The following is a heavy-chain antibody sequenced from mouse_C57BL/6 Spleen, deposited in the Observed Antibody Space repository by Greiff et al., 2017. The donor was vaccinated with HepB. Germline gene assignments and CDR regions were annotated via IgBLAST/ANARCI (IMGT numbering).Heavy chain of an antibody. CDR1: GFSLTSYG. CDR2: IWSDGST. V-gene: IGHV2-6*03. Sequence: VMLVESGPGLVAPSQSLSITCTVSGFSLTSYGVHWVRQPPGKGLEWLVVIWSDGSTTYNSALKSRLSISKDNSKSKVFLKMNSLQTYDTAMYYCASSETAQATWFAYWGQGTLVTVSA. CDR3: ASSETAQATWFAY. D-gene: IGHD3-2*02. J-gene: IGHJ3*01.